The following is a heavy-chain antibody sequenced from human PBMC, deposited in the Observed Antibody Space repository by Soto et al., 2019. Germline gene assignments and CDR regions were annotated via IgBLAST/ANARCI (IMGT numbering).Heavy chain of an antibody. CDR1: GASIISSSHF. Sequence: SETLSLTCTVSGASIISSSHFWGWIRQPPGKGLEWVADIFFSGATYYNPSLRSRLTISLDTSKGQFSLKLSSVTAADTAVYYCARLTSRIAAASNGRSNWLDPWG. CDR3: ARLTSRIAAASNGRSNWLDP. CDR2: IFFSGAT. J-gene: IGHJ5*02. D-gene: IGHD6-25*01. V-gene: IGHV4-39*01.